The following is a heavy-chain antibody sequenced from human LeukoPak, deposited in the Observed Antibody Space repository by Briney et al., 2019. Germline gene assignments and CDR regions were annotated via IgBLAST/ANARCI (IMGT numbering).Heavy chain of an antibody. CDR2: ISTSGDSI. CDR3: AKAAYFYGSGSYYNDY. V-gene: IGHV3-23*01. CDR1: GFTFSSYA. J-gene: IGHJ4*02. Sequence: GGSLRLSCAASGFTFSSYAMNWVRQAPGKGLEWVSVISTSGDSIYYAGAVKGRFTISRDNSKNTVYLQMNSLRAEDTAVYFCAKAAYFYGSGSYYNDYWGQGTLVTVSS. D-gene: IGHD3-10*01.